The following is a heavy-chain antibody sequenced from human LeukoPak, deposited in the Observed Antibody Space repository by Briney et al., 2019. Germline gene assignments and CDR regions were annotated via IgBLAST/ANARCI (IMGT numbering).Heavy chain of an antibody. CDR2: ISGSGGST. J-gene: IGHJ6*02. V-gene: IGHV3-23*01. Sequence: GGSLRLSCAASGFTFSNYAMSWVRQAPGKGLEWVSAISGSGGSTYYADSVKVRFTISRDNSKNTLYLQMNSLRAEDTAVYYCARGTMAIKYGMDVWGQGTTVTVSS. CDR3: ARGTMAIKYGMDV. D-gene: IGHD3-10*01. CDR1: GFTFSNYA.